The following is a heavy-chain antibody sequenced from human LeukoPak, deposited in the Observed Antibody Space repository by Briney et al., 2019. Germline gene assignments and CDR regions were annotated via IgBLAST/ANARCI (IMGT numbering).Heavy chain of an antibody. Sequence: KTSETLSLTCTVSGGSISSYYWSRIRQPPGKGLEWIGYIYYSGSTNYNPSLKSRVTISVDTSKNQFSLKLSSVTAADTAVYYCARGLYNGQLVFSSWGQGTLVTVSS. J-gene: IGHJ4*02. CDR3: ARGLYNGQLVFSS. CDR1: GGSISSYY. D-gene: IGHD6-6*01. V-gene: IGHV4-59*01. CDR2: IYYSGST.